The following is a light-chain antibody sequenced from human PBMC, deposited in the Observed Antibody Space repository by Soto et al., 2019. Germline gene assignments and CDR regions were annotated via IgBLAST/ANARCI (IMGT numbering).Light chain of an antibody. Sequence: QSVLTQPPSVSGAPGQRVTISCTETSSNIGAGYDVHWYQHLPGTAPKLLIYGNNDRPSGVPDRFSGSKSGTSASLAITGLQAEDEADYYCQSYDTSLSGSVFGRGTKLTVL. V-gene: IGLV1-40*01. J-gene: IGLJ2*01. CDR1: SSNIGAGYD. CDR2: GNN. CDR3: QSYDTSLSGSV.